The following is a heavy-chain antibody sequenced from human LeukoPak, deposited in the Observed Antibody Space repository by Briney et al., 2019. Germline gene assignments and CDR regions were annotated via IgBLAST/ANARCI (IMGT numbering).Heavy chain of an antibody. CDR3: ARLVLRRIFGVVTTTYFDY. D-gene: IGHD3-3*02. Sequence: GRSLRLSCAASGFTFSSYAMHWVRQAPGKGLEWVAVISYDGSNKYYADSVKGRFTISRDNSKNTLYLQMNSLRAEDTAVYYCARLVLRRIFGVVTTTYFDYWGQGTLVTVSS. CDR1: GFTFSSYA. CDR2: ISYDGSNK. V-gene: IGHV3-30*14. J-gene: IGHJ4*02.